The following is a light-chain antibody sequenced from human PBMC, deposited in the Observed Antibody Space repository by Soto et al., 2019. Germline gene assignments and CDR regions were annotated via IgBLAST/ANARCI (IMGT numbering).Light chain of an antibody. CDR2: KAS. CDR3: QHYNSYSEA. J-gene: IGKJ1*01. CDR1: RTISSW. Sequence: DIQITQAPSTVSGSVGDRVTITCRASRTISSWLAWYQQKPGKAPKLLIYKASTLKSGVPSRFSGSGSGTEFTLTISSLQPDDFATYYCQHYNSYSEAFGQGTKVDIK. V-gene: IGKV1-5*03.